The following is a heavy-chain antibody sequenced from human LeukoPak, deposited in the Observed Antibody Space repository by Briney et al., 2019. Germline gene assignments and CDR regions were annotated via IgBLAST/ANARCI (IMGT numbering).Heavy chain of an antibody. D-gene: IGHD5-18*01. CDR2: VFDSGRT. Sequence: SETLSLTCTVSGGSMTTHHWNWIRQTPGKGLEWIGYVFDSGRTKENPSLKSRVTLSADTSKNQLSLRLSSVTAADTAVYYCTTIKRGNIFGYFDFWGQGSLVTVSS. V-gene: IGHV4-59*11. J-gene: IGHJ4*02. CDR1: GGSMTTHH. CDR3: TTIKRGNIFGYFDF.